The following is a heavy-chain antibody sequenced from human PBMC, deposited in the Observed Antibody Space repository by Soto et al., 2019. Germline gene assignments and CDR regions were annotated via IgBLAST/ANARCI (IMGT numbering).Heavy chain of an antibody. CDR2: ISSSGNT. V-gene: IGHV4-59*01. D-gene: IGHD3-22*01. CDR3: ARAPMVLTRSYFDS. Sequence: LSLPCTVSDGSLSNFYWSWIRQPPGKGLEWIGYISSSGNTNYNPSLKSRVSISVDTSKNQFSLNLTSVTAADTAVYYCARAPMVLTRSYFDSWGQGTPVTVSS. CDR1: DGSLSNFY. J-gene: IGHJ4*02.